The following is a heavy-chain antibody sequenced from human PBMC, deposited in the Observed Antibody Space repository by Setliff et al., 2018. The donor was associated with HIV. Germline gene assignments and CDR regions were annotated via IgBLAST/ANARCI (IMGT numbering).Heavy chain of an antibody. V-gene: IGHV4-34*01. D-gene: IGHD2-21*01. CDR1: GGSFSGNH. CDR2: INHKGVT. J-gene: IGHJ4*02. Sequence: SETLSLTCTIYGGSFSGNHWSWIRQSPGNGLEWIGEINHKGVTNYSPSLMRRATISAETSKNQFSLRLSSVTAADTALYFCTRAQIAAPRPFDYWGQGTLVTVSS. CDR3: TRAQIAAPRPFDY.